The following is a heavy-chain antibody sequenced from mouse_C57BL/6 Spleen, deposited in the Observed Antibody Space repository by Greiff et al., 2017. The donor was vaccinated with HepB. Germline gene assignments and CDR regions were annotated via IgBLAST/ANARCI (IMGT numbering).Heavy chain of an antibody. CDR1: GYTFTDYY. CDR3: AEGRSYYNWFAY. J-gene: IGHJ3*01. Sequence: EVQLQQSGPELVKPGASVKISCKASGYTFTDYYMNWVKQSHGKSLEWIGDINPNNGGTSYNQKFKGKATLTVDKSSSTAYMELRSLTSEDSAVYYCAEGRSYYNWFAYWGQGTLVTVSA. V-gene: IGHV1-26*01. D-gene: IGHD2-12*01. CDR2: INPNNGGT.